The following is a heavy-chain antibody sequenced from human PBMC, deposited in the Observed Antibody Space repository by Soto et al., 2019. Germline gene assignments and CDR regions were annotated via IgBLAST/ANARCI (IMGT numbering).Heavy chain of an antibody. D-gene: IGHD5-18*01. CDR3: ARAQRYAHGYYYYYMDV. CDR2: INHSGST. V-gene: IGHV4-34*01. J-gene: IGHJ6*03. Sequence: TSETLCLTCAVYGGSFSGYYWSWIRQPPGKGREWIGEINHSGSTNYNPSLKSRVTISVDTSKNQFSLKLSSVTAADTAVYYCARAQRYAHGYYYYYMDVWGKGTTVTVSS. CDR1: GGSFSGYY.